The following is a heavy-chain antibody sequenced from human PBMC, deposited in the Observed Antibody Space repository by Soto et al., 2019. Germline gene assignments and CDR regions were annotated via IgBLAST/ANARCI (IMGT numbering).Heavy chain of an antibody. V-gene: IGHV3-15*01. D-gene: IGHD6-13*01. J-gene: IGHJ4*02. CDR3: TTDTPWYSSSWYYFDY. Sequence: GGSLRLSXAASGFTFSNAWMSWVRQAPGKGLEWVGRIKSKTDGGTTDYAAPVKGRFTISRDDSKNTLYLQMNSLKTEDTAVYYCTTDTPWYSSSWYYFDYWGQGTLVTVSS. CDR2: IKSKTDGGTT. CDR1: GFTFSNAW.